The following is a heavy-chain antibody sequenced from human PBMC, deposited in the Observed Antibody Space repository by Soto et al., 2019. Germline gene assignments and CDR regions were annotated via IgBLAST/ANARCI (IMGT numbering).Heavy chain of an antibody. Sequence: EVQLVESGGALVQPGGSLKLSCAAPGFTSSSSWTPWVRHAPGKGLVGVSRINSDGSSTFYADSVKGRFTISRDNAKNTVYLQMNSLRAEDTAVYYCASHLYCSGGSCFDYWGQGTLVTVSS. CDR2: INSDGSST. CDR1: GFTSSSSW. CDR3: ASHLYCSGGSCFDY. J-gene: IGHJ4*02. V-gene: IGHV3-74*01. D-gene: IGHD2-15*01.